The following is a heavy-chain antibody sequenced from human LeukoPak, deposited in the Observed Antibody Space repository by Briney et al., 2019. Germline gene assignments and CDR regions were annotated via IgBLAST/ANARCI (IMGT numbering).Heavy chain of an antibody. Sequence: PGGSLRLSCTASGFTFGDYAMSWFRQAPGKGLEWVGFIRSKAYGGTTEYAASVKGRFTISRDDSKSIAYLQMNSLKTEDTAVYYCTRERWPQLGYFDYWGQGTLVTVSS. CDR3: TRERWPQLGYFDY. D-gene: IGHD5-24*01. CDR1: GFTFGDYA. CDR2: IRSKAYGGTT. V-gene: IGHV3-49*03. J-gene: IGHJ4*02.